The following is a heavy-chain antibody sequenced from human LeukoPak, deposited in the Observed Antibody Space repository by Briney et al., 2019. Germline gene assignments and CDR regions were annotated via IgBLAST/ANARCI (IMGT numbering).Heavy chain of an antibody. CDR2: IYYSGST. CDR1: GGSISSGGYY. J-gene: IGHJ4*02. V-gene: IGHV4-31*03. D-gene: IGHD3-22*01. CDR3: ARVPIARDYDSRGYYPYYFDY. Sequence: PSETLSLTCTVSGGSISSGGYYWSWIRQPPGKGLEWLGYIYYSGSTYYNPSLKSRVTISVDTSKNQFSLKLSSVTAADTAVYYCARVPIARDYDSRGYYPYYFDYWGRGTLVTVS.